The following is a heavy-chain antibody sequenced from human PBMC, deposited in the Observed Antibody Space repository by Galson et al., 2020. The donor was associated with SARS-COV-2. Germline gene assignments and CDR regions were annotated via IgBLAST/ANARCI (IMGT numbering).Heavy chain of an antibody. CDR1: GFTFSSYG. CDR2: ISYDGSKK. CDR3: AKDWGYYGTQGGDY. V-gene: IGHV3-30*18. Sequence: TGGSLRLSCAASGFTFSSYGMHWVRQAPGKGLEWVAVISYDGSKKYYTDSVKGRFTISRGNSKNTLYLQMNSLRAEDTAVYYCAKDWGYYGTQGGDYWGQGTLVTVSS. J-gene: IGHJ4*02. D-gene: IGHD4-17*01.